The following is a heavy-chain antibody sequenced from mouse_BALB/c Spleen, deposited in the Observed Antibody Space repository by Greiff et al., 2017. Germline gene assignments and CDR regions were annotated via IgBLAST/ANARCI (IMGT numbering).Heavy chain of an antibody. J-gene: IGHJ4*01. V-gene: IGHV2-9*02. D-gene: IGHD1-2*01. CDR2: IWAGGST. Sequence: VKLMESGPGLVAPSQSLSITCTVSGFSLTSYGVHWVRQPPGKGLEWLGVIWAGGSTNYNSALMSRLSISKDNSKSQVFLKMNSLQTDDTAMYYCARLDYGYVTLYAMDYWGQGTSVTVSS. CDR3: ARLDYGYVTLYAMDY. CDR1: GFSLTSYG.